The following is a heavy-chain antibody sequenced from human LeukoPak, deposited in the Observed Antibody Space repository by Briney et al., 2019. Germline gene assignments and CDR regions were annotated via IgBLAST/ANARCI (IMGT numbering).Heavy chain of an antibody. J-gene: IGHJ4*02. V-gene: IGHV4-34*01. CDR1: GFTFSSYS. Sequence: GSLRLSCAASGFTFSSYSMNWVRQPPGKGLEWIGEINHSGSTNYNPSLKSRVTISVDMSKNQFSLKLSSVTAADTAVYYCARVDYGDYSKAFDYWGQGTLVTVSS. CDR3: ARVDYGDYSKAFDY. D-gene: IGHD4-17*01. CDR2: INHSGST.